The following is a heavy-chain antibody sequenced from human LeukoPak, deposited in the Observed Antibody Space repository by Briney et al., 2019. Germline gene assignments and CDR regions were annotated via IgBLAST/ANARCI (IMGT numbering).Heavy chain of an antibody. J-gene: IGHJ5*02. D-gene: IGHD3-22*01. CDR1: GYTFTSYY. V-gene: IGHV1-46*01. Sequence: GASVKVSCKASGYTFTSYYMHWVRQAPGQGLEWMGIINPSGGSTSYAQKFQGRVTMTRDTSTSTVYMELSSLRSEDTAVYYCARDPPYYYDSSGYYPEGSWFDPWGQGTLVTVSS. CDR3: ARDPPYYYDSSGYYPEGSWFDP. CDR2: INPSGGST.